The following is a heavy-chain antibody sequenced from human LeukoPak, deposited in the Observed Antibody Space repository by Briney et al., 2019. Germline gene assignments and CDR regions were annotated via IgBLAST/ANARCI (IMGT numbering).Heavy chain of an antibody. CDR2: IYYSGST. CDR3: ARMMTFFDP. CDR1: GGSISSSSYY. J-gene: IGHJ5*02. D-gene: IGHD3-16*01. V-gene: IGHV4-39*01. Sequence: SETLSLSCTVSGGSISSSSYYWGWIRQPPGTGLEWIGSIYYSGSTYYNPSLKNRVTISVDTSKNQFSLKLSSVTAADTAVYYCARMMTFFDPGGQGTLVTVSS.